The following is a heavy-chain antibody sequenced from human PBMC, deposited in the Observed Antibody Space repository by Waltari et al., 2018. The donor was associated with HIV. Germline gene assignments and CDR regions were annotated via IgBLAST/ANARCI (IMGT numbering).Heavy chain of an antibody. CDR3: VHTTGLYCTTTYCRTFYSGKDV. J-gene: IGHJ6*02. D-gene: IGHD2-8*01. CDR1: GSSPSPNGAG. V-gene: IGHV2-5*02. CDR2: IYWDDDN. Sequence: QTTFKESGPTLVKPTQTLPPPCTFSGSSPSPNGAGEGWIRQPPGKAPEWLALIYWDDDNRYSPSLKSRLTITKDTSKNQVVLTMTNMDPVDTATYYCVHTTGLYCTTTYCRTFYSGKDVWGQGTTVTVSS.